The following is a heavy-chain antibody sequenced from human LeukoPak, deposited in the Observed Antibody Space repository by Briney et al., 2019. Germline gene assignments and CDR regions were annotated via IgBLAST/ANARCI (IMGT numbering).Heavy chain of an antibody. CDR3: ASSSSWYFDY. V-gene: IGHV3-30*03. CDR2: ISYDGSNK. CDR1: GFTFSSYG. Sequence: GRSLRLSCAASGFTFSSYGMHWVRQAPGKGLEWVAVISYDGSNKYYADSVKGRFTISRDNSKNTLYLQMNSLRAEDTAVCYCASSSSWYFDYWGQGTLVTVSS. D-gene: IGHD6-13*01. J-gene: IGHJ4*02.